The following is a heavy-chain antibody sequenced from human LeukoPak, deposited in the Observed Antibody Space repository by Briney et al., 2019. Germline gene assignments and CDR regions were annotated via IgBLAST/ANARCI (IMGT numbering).Heavy chain of an antibody. CDR1: GFSFSSYS. CDR3: ARDWNSMGYYYHMDV. Sequence: GGSLRLSCAASGFSFSSYSMNWVRQAPGKGLEWVSYISSGSIYTNYAESVKGRFTISRDNAKNSLFLQMNSLRAEDTAVYYCARDWNSMGYYYHMDVWGKGTTVTVSS. V-gene: IGHV3-21*01. D-gene: IGHD2/OR15-2a*01. J-gene: IGHJ6*03. CDR2: ISSGSIYT.